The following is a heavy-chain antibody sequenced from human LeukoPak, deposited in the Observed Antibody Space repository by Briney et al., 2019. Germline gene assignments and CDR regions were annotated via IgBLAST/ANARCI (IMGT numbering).Heavy chain of an antibody. CDR3: ARDKPGIAAPDV. V-gene: IGHV3-69-1*01. J-gene: IGHJ6*04. D-gene: IGHD6-13*01. CDR2: IRPDAST. Sequence: GGSLRLSCAASGITLSIYTLNWVRQAPGKGLEWVASIRPDASTYYTDFLKGRFTISRDIAQNSLCLQVDSLRVEDTGVYFCARDKPGIAAPDVWGEGTTVIVSS. CDR1: GITLSIYT.